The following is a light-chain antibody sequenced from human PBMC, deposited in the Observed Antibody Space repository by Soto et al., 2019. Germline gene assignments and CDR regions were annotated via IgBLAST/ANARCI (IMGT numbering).Light chain of an antibody. Sequence: SYELTQPPSVSVAPGQTARITCGGNNIGSKSVHWYQQRPGQAPVLVVYHDSDRPSGIPERLSGSNSGNTATLTITRVEAGDEADYYCQVWDSSIDAVFGEGIKLTVL. J-gene: IGLJ3*02. CDR2: HDS. V-gene: IGLV3-21*02. CDR3: QVWDSSIDAV. CDR1: NIGSKS.